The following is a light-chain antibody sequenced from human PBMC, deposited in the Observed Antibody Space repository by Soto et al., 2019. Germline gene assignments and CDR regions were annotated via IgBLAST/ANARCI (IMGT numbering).Light chain of an antibody. V-gene: IGKV3-20*01. Sequence: VFPHSPCTPSLTPGETATLSCIASLTVGSRYLAWYQQKRGQAPRLLIYDTSTRATGIPDRFSGSGSGTDFTLTISRLEPEDFAVYHCRQYGASPWTFGQGAKVDIK. J-gene: IGKJ1*01. CDR3: RQYGASPWT. CDR2: DTS. CDR1: LTVGSRY.